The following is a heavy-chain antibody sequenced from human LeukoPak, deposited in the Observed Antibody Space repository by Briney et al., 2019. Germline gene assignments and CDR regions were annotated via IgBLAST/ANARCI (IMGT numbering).Heavy chain of an antibody. CDR2: VTPGNGNT. CDR3: ARGTGAYDY. CDR1: GYTFTSFA. J-gene: IGHJ4*02. D-gene: IGHD4/OR15-4a*01. Sequence: GASVKVSCKASGYTFTSFAMHWVRQAPGQRLEWMGWVTPGNGNTKYSQKFQGRVTITRDTSAGTAYMDLSSLRSEDTAVYYCARGTGAYDYWGQGTLVTVSS. V-gene: IGHV1-3*01.